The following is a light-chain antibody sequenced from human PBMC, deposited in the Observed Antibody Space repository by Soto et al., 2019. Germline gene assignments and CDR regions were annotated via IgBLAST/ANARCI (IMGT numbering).Light chain of an antibody. CDR2: GAS. Sequence: EIVLTQSPGTLSLSPGERVTLSGRASQSVSSSYLAWYQQKPGQAPSLLIYGASSRATGIPDRFSGSGSGTDFTLTISRLEPEDFAVYYCQQYGSSPWTFGQGTKVEIK. CDR3: QQYGSSPWT. J-gene: IGKJ1*01. V-gene: IGKV3-20*01. CDR1: QSVSSSY.